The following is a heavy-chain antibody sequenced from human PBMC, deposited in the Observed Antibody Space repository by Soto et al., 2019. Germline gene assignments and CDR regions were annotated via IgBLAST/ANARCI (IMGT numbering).Heavy chain of an antibody. D-gene: IGHD2-2*01. V-gene: IGHV3-9*01. CDR3: ARSPQFFSSTNCRAYFDS. CDR1: GFTFDNYA. Sequence: EVQLVESGGGLVQPGRSLRLSCAASGFTFDNYAMHWVRQAPGKGLEWVSSVSWNSGNTDYAGSVKGRFIISRDSAKNSLYLQMNSLRAEDTALYYCARSPQFFSSTNCRAYFDSGGQGTLVTVSS. J-gene: IGHJ4*02. CDR2: VSWNSGNT.